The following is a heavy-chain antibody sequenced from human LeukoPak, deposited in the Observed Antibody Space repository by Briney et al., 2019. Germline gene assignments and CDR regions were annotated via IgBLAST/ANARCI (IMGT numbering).Heavy chain of an antibody. J-gene: IGHJ4*02. CDR1: GFSFNIHG. Sequence: GGSLRLSCVASGFSFNIHGMNWVRQAPGKGLEWVSGVGPSGANTYYADSVKGRFTISRDNAKNSLYLQMNSLRAEDTALYYCARGGSSGWSETFDYWGQGTLVTVSS. V-gene: IGHV3-23*01. D-gene: IGHD6-19*01. CDR3: ARGGSSGWSETFDY. CDR2: VGPSGANT.